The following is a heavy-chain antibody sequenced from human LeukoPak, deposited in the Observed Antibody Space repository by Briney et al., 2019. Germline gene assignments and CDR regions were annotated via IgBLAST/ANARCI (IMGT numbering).Heavy chain of an antibody. Sequence: GGSLRLSCAASGFTFSSYWMSWVRQAPGNGLEWVANIKQDGSEKYYVDSVKGRFTISRDNAKNSLYLQMNSLRAEDTAVYYCARGGEAALNWFDPWGQGTLVTVSS. CDR2: IKQDGSEK. CDR3: ARGGEAALNWFDP. D-gene: IGHD6-6*01. J-gene: IGHJ5*02. CDR1: GFTFSSYW. V-gene: IGHV3-7*01.